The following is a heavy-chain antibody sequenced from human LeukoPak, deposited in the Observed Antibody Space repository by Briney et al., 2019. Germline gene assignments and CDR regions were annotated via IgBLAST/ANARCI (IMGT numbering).Heavy chain of an antibody. Sequence: SETLSLTCTVSGGSISSSSYYWGWIRQPPGKGLEWIGSIYYSGSTYYNPSLKSRVTISVDTSKNQFSLKLSSVTAADTAVYYCARHSSGWYYFDYWGQGTLVTVSS. CDR1: GGSISSSSYY. J-gene: IGHJ4*02. CDR3: ARHSSGWYYFDY. D-gene: IGHD6-19*01. V-gene: IGHV4-39*01. CDR2: IYYSGST.